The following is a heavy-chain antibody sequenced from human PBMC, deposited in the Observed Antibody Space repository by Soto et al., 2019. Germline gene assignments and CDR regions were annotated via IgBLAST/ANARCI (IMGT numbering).Heavy chain of an antibody. D-gene: IGHD5-18*01. CDR2: MNPNSGNT. J-gene: IGHJ6*02. Sequence: QVQLVQSGAEVKKPGASVKVSCKASGYTFTSYDINWVRQATGQGLEWMGWMNPNSGNTGYAQKFQGRVTMTRNTSISTAYMELSSLSSEDTAVYYCARSFSTAYYYYGMDVWGQGTTVTVSS. V-gene: IGHV1-8*01. CDR3: ARSFSTAYYYYGMDV. CDR1: GYTFTSYD.